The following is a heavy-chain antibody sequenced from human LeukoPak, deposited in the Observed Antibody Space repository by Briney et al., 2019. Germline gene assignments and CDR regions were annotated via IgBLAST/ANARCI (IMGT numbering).Heavy chain of an antibody. CDR3: AKDTAYYYDSSDYFDY. Sequence: GGSLRLSCAASGFTFDDYAMHWVRQAPGKGLEWVSGISWNSGSIGYADSVKGRFTISRDNAKNSLYLQMNSLRAEDTALYYCAKDTAYYYDSSDYFDYWGQGTLVTVSS. V-gene: IGHV3-9*01. CDR1: GFTFDDYA. CDR2: ISWNSGSI. J-gene: IGHJ4*02. D-gene: IGHD3-22*01.